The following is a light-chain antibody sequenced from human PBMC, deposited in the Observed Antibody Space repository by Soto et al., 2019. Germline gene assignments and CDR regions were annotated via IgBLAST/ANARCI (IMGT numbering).Light chain of an antibody. CDR3: SSYTSSSTYV. Sequence: QSALSRPANESGSPGQSNTNNYDGTSSDVGGYNYVSWYQQHPGKAPKLMLCGVSNRPSGVSSRFSGSKSGNTASLTISGLQAEDEADYYCSSYTSSSTYVFGTGTKVTVL. V-gene: IGLV2-14*03. J-gene: IGLJ1*01. CDR1: SSDVGGYNY. CDR2: GVS.